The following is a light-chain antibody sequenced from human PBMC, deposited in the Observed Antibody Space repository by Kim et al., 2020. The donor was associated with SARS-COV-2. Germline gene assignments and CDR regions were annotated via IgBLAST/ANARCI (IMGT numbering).Light chain of an antibody. V-gene: IGKV1-39*01. J-gene: IGKJ2*01. CDR3: QQGDTTPYT. CDR2: AAS. Sequence: DIQMTQSPSSLSASVGDRVTITCRASQSISTYLNWYQQKPGKAPKLLIYAASSLPTGVPSRFSGSGSGTDFTLTISSLQPEDFATYYCQQGDTTPYTFGQGTKLEI. CDR1: QSISTY.